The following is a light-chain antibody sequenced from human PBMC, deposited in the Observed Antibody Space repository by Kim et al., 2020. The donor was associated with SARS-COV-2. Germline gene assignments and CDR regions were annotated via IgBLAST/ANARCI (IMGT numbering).Light chain of an antibody. V-gene: IGKV3-20*01. Sequence: TLSLSPGERATLSCRASQSVSSSYLAWYQQKPGQAPRLLIYGASSRATGIPDRFSGSGSGTDFTLTISRLEPEDFAVYYCQQYGAFGGGTKVDIK. CDR2: GAS. CDR1: QSVSSSY. CDR3: QQYGA. J-gene: IGKJ4*01.